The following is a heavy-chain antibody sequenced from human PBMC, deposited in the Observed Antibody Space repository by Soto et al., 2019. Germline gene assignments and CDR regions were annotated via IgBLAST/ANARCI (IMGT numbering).Heavy chain of an antibody. V-gene: IGHV1-46*01. Sequence: QAQLVQSGAEVKKPGASANISCKASGYTFTRYNIHWVRQAAGQGLEWMGIIDTRGGSADYTQRFQVRVTMTRDTSTGTVYMELSSLGSEDTAVYYCARDLPRDLVRGYFDIWGQGKMVTVSS. CDR1: GYTFTRYN. D-gene: IGHD3-10*01. CDR3: ARDLPRDLVRGYFDI. CDR2: IDTRGGSA. J-gene: IGHJ3*02.